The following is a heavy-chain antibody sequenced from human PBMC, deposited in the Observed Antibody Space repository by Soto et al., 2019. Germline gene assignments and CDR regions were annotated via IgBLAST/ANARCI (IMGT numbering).Heavy chain of an antibody. CDR1: GFTFSSYG. Sequence: GGSLRLSCAASGFTFSSYGMHWVRQAPGKGLEWVAVIWYDGSNKYYADSVKGRFTISRDNSKNTLYLQMNSLRAEDTAVYYCARDGHLGYCSGGSCYDAFDSWGQGTMVTVS. CDR2: IWYDGSNK. J-gene: IGHJ3*02. V-gene: IGHV3-33*01. CDR3: ARDGHLGYCSGGSCYDAFDS. D-gene: IGHD2-15*01.